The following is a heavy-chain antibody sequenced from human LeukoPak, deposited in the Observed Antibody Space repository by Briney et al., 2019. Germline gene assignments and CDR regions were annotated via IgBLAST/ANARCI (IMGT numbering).Heavy chain of an antibody. CDR2: IIPILGIA. Sequence: SVKVSCKASGGTFSSYAISWVRQAPGQGLEWMGRIIPILGIANYAQKFQGRVTITADKSTSTAYMELSSLRSEDTAVYYCARMYYYDSSGYEVYYYGMDVWGQGTLVTVSS. CDR3: ARMYYYDSSGYEVYYYGMDV. V-gene: IGHV1-69*04. J-gene: IGHJ6*02. D-gene: IGHD3-22*01. CDR1: GGTFSSYA.